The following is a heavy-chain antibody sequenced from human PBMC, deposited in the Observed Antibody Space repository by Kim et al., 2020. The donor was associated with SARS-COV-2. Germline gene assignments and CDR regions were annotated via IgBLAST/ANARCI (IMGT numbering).Heavy chain of an antibody. V-gene: IGHV1-69*01. D-gene: IGHD6-6*01. J-gene: IGHJ4*02. Sequence: FVPANDAQKFQGRGTITADESTSTAYMGLSSLRSEDTAVYYCQTTSNFDYWGQGTLVTVSS. CDR3: QTTSNFDY. CDR2: FVPA.